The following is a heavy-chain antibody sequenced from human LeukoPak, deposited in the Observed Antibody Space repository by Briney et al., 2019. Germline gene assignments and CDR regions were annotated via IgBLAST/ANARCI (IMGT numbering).Heavy chain of an antibody. CDR3: ARWGPSVGSSTSCYFDY. J-gene: IGHJ4*02. V-gene: IGHV3-30-3*01. Sequence: GGSLRLSCAASGFTFSSYAMHWVRQAPGKGLEWVAVISYDGSNKYYADSVKDRFTISRDNSKNTLYLQMNSLRAEDTAVYYSARWGPSVGSSTSCYFDYWGQGTLVTVSS. CDR2: ISYDGSNK. D-gene: IGHD2-2*01. CDR1: GFTFSSYA.